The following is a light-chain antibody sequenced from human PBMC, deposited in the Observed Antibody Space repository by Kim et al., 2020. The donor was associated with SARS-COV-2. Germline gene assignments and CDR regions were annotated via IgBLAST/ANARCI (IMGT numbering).Light chain of an antibody. J-gene: IGLJ3*02. CDR3: QSWGTGLWV. CDR1: SGHSTYA. Sequence: QAVVTQSPSASASLGASVKLTCTLNSGHSTYAIAWHQQQPEKGPRYLMKVNSDGSHNKGDGIPDRFSGSSSGAERYLTISSLQSEDEADYYCQSWGTGLWVFGGGTQLTVL. CDR2: VNSDGSH. V-gene: IGLV4-69*01.